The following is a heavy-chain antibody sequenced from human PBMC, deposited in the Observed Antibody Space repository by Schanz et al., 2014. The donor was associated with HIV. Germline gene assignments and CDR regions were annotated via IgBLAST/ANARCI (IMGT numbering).Heavy chain of an antibody. J-gene: IGHJ4*02. D-gene: IGHD6-13*01. CDR1: RFTFSNYW. CDR3: ARELVLGPKSYFDN. CDR2: LRQDGREV. Sequence: EVQLVESGGGLVQPGGSLRLSCAASRFTFSNYWMSWIRQAPGKGLEWVANLRQDGREVNYVDSAKGRFTISRDNTKQSLYLQMRGLRGEDTAVYYCARELVLGPKSYFDNWGQGSLVTVSS. V-gene: IGHV3-7*01.